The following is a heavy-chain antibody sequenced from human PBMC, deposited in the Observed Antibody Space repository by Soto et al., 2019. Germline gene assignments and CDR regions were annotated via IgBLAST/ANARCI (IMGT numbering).Heavy chain of an antibody. J-gene: IGHJ6*02. CDR1: GFTFSSYS. D-gene: IGHD5-18*01. V-gene: IGHV3-48*02. CDR3: TRETPVGYSSEGMDV. CDR2: ISSSSSTI. Sequence: EVQLVESGGGLVQPGGSLRLSCAASGFTFSSYSMNWVRQAPGKGLEWVSYISSSSSTIYYADSVKGRFTISRDNAKNSLYLQMNSLRDADTAVYYCTRETPVGYSSEGMDVWGQGTTVTVSS.